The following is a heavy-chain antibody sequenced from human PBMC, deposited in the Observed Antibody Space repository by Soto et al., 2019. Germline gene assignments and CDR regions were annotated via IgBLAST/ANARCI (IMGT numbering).Heavy chain of an antibody. D-gene: IGHD6-19*01. CDR2: IYWDGDT. Sequence: VSGPTLVNPTQTLTLTCTFSGFSLSTSGVGVGWIRQPPGKALEWLALIYWDGDTRYSPSLQSRLTVTKDTSENQVVLTMSDMGPADTATYYCAHILGGLGVTVAGCFDYWGQGTLVTVSS. J-gene: IGHJ4*02. CDR1: GFSLSTSGVG. CDR3: AHILGGLGVTVAGCFDY. V-gene: IGHV2-5*02.